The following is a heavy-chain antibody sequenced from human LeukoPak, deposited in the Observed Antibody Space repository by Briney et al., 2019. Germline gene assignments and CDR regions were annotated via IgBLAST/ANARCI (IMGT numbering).Heavy chain of an antibody. CDR3: ARGRSWATRYYFDY. V-gene: IGHV4-34*01. CDR1: GGSFSGYY. CDR2: INHSGST. D-gene: IGHD1-26*01. J-gene: IGHJ4*02. Sequence: PSETLSLTCAVYGGSFSGYYWSWIRQPPGKGLEWIGEINHSGSTNYNPSLKSRVTISVDTSKNQFSLKLSSVTAADTAVYYCARGRSWATRYYFDYWGQGTLVTVSS.